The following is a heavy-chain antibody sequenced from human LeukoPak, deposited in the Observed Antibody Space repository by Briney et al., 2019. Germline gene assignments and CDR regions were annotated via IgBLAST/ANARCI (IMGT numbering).Heavy chain of an antibody. CDR2: ISAYNGNT. V-gene: IGHV1-18*01. D-gene: IGHD3-10*01. J-gene: IGHJ3*02. CDR1: GYTFTSYG. Sequence: ASVKVSCKASGYTFTSYGISWVRQAPGQGLEWMGWISAYNGNTNYAQKLQGRVTMTTDTSTSTAYMELRSLRSDDTAVYYCARNGAYYYGSGSYYKQGAFDIWGQGTMVTVSS. CDR3: ARNGAYYYGSGSYYKQGAFDI.